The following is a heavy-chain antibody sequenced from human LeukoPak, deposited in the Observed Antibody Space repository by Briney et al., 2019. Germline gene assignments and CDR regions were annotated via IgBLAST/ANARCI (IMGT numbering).Heavy chain of an antibody. Sequence: WASVKVSCTVSGNSLTELTMNWVRQAGGKGLEWMGGFEPEDGEAIYAQKFQGRVSMTEDTSTDTAYMELSSLRSEDTAVHYCATIYDFWSGTNYYYYMDVWGKGTTVTVSS. CDR3: ATIYDFWSGTNYYYYMDV. J-gene: IGHJ6*03. CDR2: FEPEDGEA. V-gene: IGHV1-24*01. CDR1: GNSLTELT. D-gene: IGHD3-3*01.